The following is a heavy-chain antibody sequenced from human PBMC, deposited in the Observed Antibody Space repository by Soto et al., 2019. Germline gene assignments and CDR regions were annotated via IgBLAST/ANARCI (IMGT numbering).Heavy chain of an antibody. J-gene: IGHJ6*02. V-gene: IGHV5-10-1*01. D-gene: IGHD6-13*01. CDR2: IDPSDSYT. Sequence: GESLKISCKGSGYSFTSYWISWVRQMPGKGLEWMGRIDPSDSYTNYSPSFQGHVTISADKSISTAYLQWSSLKASDTAMYYCPRRGLAAGPYYGMDVWGHGTTVTVSS. CDR3: PRRGLAAGPYYGMDV. CDR1: GYSFTSYW.